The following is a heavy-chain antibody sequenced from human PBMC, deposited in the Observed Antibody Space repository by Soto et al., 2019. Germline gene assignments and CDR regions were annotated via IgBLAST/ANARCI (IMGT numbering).Heavy chain of an antibody. D-gene: IGHD4-17*01. J-gene: IGHJ4*02. CDR1: GFVFRNYA. Sequence: QVQLVESGGGVVQPGRSLRLSCAASGFVFRNYAMHWVRQAPGKGLEWVAVISYDGSNKYYADSVKGRFTISRDNSKNTLYLQMSSLRAEDTAVYYCTREDYGELCFDYWGQGTLVTVSS. CDR3: TREDYGELCFDY. V-gene: IGHV3-30-3*01. CDR2: ISYDGSNK.